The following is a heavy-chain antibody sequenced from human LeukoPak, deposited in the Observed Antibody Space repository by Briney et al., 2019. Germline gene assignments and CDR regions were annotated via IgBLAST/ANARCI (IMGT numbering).Heavy chain of an antibody. J-gene: IGHJ5*02. CDR1: GYTFTSYD. V-gene: IGHV1-8*01. Sequence: GASVKVSCKASGYTFTSYDINWVRQATGQGLEWMGWMNPNSGNTGYAQKFQGRVTMTRNTSISTAYMELSSLRSEDTAVYYCARGGRRGDYDFWSGPGWFDPWGQGTLVSVS. CDR3: ARGGRRGDYDFWSGPGWFDP. CDR2: MNPNSGNT. D-gene: IGHD3-3*01.